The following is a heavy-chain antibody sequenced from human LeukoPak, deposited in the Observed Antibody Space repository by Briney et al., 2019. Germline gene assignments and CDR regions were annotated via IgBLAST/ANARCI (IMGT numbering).Heavy chain of an antibody. V-gene: IGHV1-18*01. J-gene: IGHJ4*02. CDR3: SRDTDNYDGSAYLFDY. CDR2: ISTYNGDT. CDR1: GYTFTTYG. Sequence: GASVKVSCKASGYTFTTYGISWVRQAPGQGLEWMGWISTYNGDTNYAQKLQGRITMTTDASTSTAYIELRSLRSDDTAVYYCSRDTDNYDGSAYLFDYWGQGTLVTVSS. D-gene: IGHD3-22*01.